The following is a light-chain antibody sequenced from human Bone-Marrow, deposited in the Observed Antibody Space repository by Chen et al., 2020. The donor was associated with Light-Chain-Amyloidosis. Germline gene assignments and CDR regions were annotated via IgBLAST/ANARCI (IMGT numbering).Light chain of an antibody. CDR3: QVWDRSSDRPV. J-gene: IGLJ3*02. CDR2: DDS. V-gene: IGLV3-21*02. CDR1: NIASTS. Sequence: SYVLTQPSSVSVAPGQTATTACGGNNIASTSVHWYQQTPVQAPLLVVYDDSDRPSGIPERLSGSNTGNTATLTISRVEAGDEADYYCQVWDRSSDRPVFGGGTKLTVL.